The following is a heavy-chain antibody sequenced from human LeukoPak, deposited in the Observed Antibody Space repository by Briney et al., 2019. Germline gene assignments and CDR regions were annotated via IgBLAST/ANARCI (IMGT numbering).Heavy chain of an antibody. CDR2: IYSGGNT. D-gene: IGHD2/OR15-2a*01. J-gene: IGHJ4*02. Sequence: GALRLSCTVSGFTVSINSMSWVRQAPGKGLEWVSFIYSGGNTHYSDSVKGRFAISRDNSKNTLYLQMNSLRAEDTAVYYCARRAGEYSHPYDYWGQGTLVTVSS. V-gene: IGHV3-53*01. CDR3: ARRAGEYSHPYDY. CDR1: GFTVSINS.